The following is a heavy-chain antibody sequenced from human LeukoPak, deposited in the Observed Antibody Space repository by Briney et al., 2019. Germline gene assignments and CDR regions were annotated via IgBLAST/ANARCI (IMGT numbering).Heavy chain of an antibody. J-gene: IGHJ6*02. Sequence: GGSLRLSCAASGFALSSHWMTWVRQVPGRGPEWVANVNRDGSVTYYLDSVRGRFTISKDNAKNSLYLQMNSLRAEDTALYHCARNNGMDVWGQGTTVIVSS. CDR2: VNRDGSVT. CDR3: ARNNGMDV. V-gene: IGHV3-7*03. CDR1: GFALSSHW.